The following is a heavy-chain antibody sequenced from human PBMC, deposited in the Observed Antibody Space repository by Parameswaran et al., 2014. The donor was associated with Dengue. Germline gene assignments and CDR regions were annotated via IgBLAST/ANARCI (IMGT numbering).Heavy chain of an antibody. J-gene: IGHJ4*02. CDR3: ASWILTGYYYYFDY. CDR1: GGSISSYY. V-gene: IGHV4-4*07. D-gene: IGHD3-9*01. Sequence: SETLSLTCTVSGGSISSYYWSWIRQPAGKGLEWIGRIYTSGSTNYNPSLKSRVTMSVDTSKNQFSLKLSSVTAADTAVYYCASWILTGYYYYFDYWGQGTLVTVSS. CDR2: IYTSGST.